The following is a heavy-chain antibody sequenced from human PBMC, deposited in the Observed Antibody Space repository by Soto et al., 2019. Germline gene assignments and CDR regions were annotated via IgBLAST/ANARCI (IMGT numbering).Heavy chain of an antibody. Sequence: PGGSLRLFCAASGFTFSNAWMSWVRQAPGKGLEWVGRIKSKTDGGTTDYAAPVKGRFTISRDDSKNTLYLQMNSLKTEDTAVYYCTTDSDYYVLDYWGRGTLVTVSS. V-gene: IGHV3-15*01. CDR2: IKSKTDGGTT. CDR1: GFTFSNAW. J-gene: IGHJ4*02. CDR3: TTDSDYYVLDY. D-gene: IGHD3-10*02.